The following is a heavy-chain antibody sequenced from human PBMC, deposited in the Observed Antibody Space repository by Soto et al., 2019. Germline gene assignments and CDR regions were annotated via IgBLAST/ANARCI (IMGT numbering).Heavy chain of an antibody. CDR3: ARDYRTPRVVVAAPYYGMDV. D-gene: IGHD2-15*01. CDR2: INPSGGST. J-gene: IGHJ6*02. Sequence: GASVKVSCKASGYTFTSYYMHWVRQAPGQGLEWMGIINPSGGSTSYAQKFQGRVTMTRDTSTSTVYMELSSLRSEDTAVYYCARDYRTPRVVVAAPYYGMDVWGQGTTVTVSS. V-gene: IGHV1-46*01. CDR1: GYTFTSYY.